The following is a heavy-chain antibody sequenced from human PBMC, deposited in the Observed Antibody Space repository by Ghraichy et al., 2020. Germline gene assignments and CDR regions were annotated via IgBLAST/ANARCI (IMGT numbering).Heavy chain of an antibody. D-gene: IGHD3-10*01. J-gene: IGHJ6*02. CDR3: ARVPMRFGELLGYYYYYGMDV. Sequence: GGSLRLSCAASGFTFSSYGMHWVRQAPGKGLEWVAVIWYDGSNKYYADSVKGRFTISRDNSKNTLYLQMNSLRAEDTAVYYCARVPMRFGELLGYYYYYGMDVWGQGTTVTVSS. V-gene: IGHV3-33*01. CDR1: GFTFSSYG. CDR2: IWYDGSNK.